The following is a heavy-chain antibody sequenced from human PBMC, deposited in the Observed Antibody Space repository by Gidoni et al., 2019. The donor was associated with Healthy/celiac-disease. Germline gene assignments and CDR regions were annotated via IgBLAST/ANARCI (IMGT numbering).Heavy chain of an antibody. CDR1: GFTFSGSA. J-gene: IGHJ4*02. Sequence: EVQLVESGGGLVQPGGSLKLPCAASGFTFSGSAMHWVRQASGKGLEGVGRIRSKANSYATAYAASVKGRFTISRDDSKNTAYLQMNSLKTEDTAVYYCTSRREVAAAGSPASDYWGQGTLVTVSS. V-gene: IGHV3-73*01. CDR3: TSRREVAAAGSPASDY. CDR2: IRSKANSYAT. D-gene: IGHD6-13*01.